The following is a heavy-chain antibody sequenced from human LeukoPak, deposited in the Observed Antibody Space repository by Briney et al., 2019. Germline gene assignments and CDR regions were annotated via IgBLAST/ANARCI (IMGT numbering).Heavy chain of an antibody. CDR3: ARGDYSSGWYFAEYFQH. CDR2: IWYDGSNK. V-gene: IGHV3-33*01. CDR1: GFTFSSYG. J-gene: IGHJ1*01. Sequence: GGSLRLSCAASGFTFSSYGMHWVRQAPGKGLEWVAVIWYDGSNKYYADSVKGRFTISRDNSKNTLYLQMNSLRAEDTAVYYCARGDYSSGWYFAEYFQHWGQGTLVTVSS. D-gene: IGHD6-19*01.